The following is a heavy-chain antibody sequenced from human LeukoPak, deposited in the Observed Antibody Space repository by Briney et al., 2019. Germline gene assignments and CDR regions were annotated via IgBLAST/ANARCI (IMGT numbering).Heavy chain of an antibody. V-gene: IGHV3-23*01. D-gene: IGHD2-21*02. Sequence: GGSRKLSCAASGLTFSSYAMSWVRQAPGKGLEWVSAISVGGGSTYYADSVKGRFTISRDNSKNTLYLQMNSLRAEDTAVYYCAKEIRVVTVIQGVLDAIDIWGQGTMVTVSS. CDR3: AKEIRVVTVIQGVLDAIDI. J-gene: IGHJ3*02. CDR2: ISVGGGST. CDR1: GLTFSSYA.